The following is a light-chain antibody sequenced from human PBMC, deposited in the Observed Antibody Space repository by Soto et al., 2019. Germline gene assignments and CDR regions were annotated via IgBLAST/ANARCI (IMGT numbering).Light chain of an antibody. CDR2: AAS. CDR3: QKYSSVPV. J-gene: IGKJ3*01. Sequence: DIQMTQSPPSLSASVGDRVTITYRASQVIRNFVAWYQQKPGKAPKLLIYAASTLQSGVPSRFSGSGSGTDFTLTINSLQPEDVATYSCQKYSSVPVFGPGTKVEIK. V-gene: IGKV1-27*01. CDR1: QVIRNF.